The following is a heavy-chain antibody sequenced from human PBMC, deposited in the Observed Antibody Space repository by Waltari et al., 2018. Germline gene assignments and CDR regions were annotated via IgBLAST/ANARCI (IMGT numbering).Heavy chain of an antibody. V-gene: IGHV1-8*01. J-gene: IGHJ4*02. CDR3: ARALQGVAPKLSRSFYFDY. Sequence: QVQLVQSGAEVKKPGASVKVSCKASGYTFTNYDIKWVRQATGQGLEWVGWRNAISANTCYAQKSQDRVTMTRNTSISTAYMELSSFRSEDTAVDSCARALQGVAPKLSRSFYFDYWGQGTLVTVSS. CDR2: RNAISANT. D-gene: IGHD6-13*01. CDR1: GYTFTNYD.